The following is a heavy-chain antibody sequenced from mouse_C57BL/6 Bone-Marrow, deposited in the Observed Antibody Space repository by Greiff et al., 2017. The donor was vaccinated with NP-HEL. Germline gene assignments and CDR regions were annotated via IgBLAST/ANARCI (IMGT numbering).Heavy chain of an antibody. D-gene: IGHD1-1*01. Sequence: VQLQQPGAELVRPGSSVKLSCKASGYTFTSYWMDWVKQRPGQGLEWIGNIYPSDSETHYNQKFKDKATLTVDKSSSTAYMQLSSLTSEDSAVDYCASPYGSSFYWYIDVWGTGTTVTVSS. CDR3: ASPYGSSFYWYIDV. CDR1: GYTFTSYW. CDR2: IYPSDSET. V-gene: IGHV1-61*01. J-gene: IGHJ1*03.